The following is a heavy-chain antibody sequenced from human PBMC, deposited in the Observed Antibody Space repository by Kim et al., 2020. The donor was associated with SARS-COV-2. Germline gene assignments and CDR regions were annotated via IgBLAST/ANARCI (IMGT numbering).Heavy chain of an antibody. V-gene: IGHV3-33*01. CDR2: IWDDGSYI. Sequence: GGSLRLSCAASGFTFNNYGMHWVRQAPGKGLEWVAVIWDDGSYIYYVDSVKGRFTVSRDNSKKTVYLQMNSLRAEDTAVYYCARRGTVTTLYAMDVWGQGTTVTVSS. D-gene: IGHD4-17*01. CDR3: ARRGTVTTLYAMDV. CDR1: GFTFNNYG. J-gene: IGHJ6*02.